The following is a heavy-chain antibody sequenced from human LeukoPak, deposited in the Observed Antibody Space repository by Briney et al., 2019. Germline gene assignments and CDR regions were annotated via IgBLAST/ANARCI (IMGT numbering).Heavy chain of an antibody. CDR3: ARGTTPAAGAY. J-gene: IGHJ4*02. V-gene: IGHV4-39*01. CDR2: IYQSGNT. D-gene: IGHD1-7*01. CDR1: GDSISSSNYY. Sequence: PSETLSLTCTVSGDSISSSNYYWGWIRQPPGKGLEWIGSIYQSGNTHYNPSLGSRVTISVDTSKNQFSLRLSSVTAADTALYYCARGTTPAAGAYWGQGTLVTVSS.